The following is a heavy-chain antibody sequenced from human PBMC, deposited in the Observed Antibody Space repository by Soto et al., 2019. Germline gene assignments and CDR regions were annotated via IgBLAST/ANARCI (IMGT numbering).Heavy chain of an antibody. V-gene: IGHV3-21*01. CDR1: GFTFSSYA. CDR2: ISSSSSYI. Sequence: GGSLRLSCAASGFTFSSYAMHWVRQAPGKGLEWVSSISSSSSYIYYADSVKGRFTISRDNAKNSLYLQMNSLRAEDTAVYYCASPPYYDFWSGYSPYYYYGMDVWGQGTTVTVSS. D-gene: IGHD3-3*01. CDR3: ASPPYYDFWSGYSPYYYYGMDV. J-gene: IGHJ6*02.